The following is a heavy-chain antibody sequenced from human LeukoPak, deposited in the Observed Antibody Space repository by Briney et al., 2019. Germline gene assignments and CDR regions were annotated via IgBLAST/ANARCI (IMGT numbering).Heavy chain of an antibody. CDR2: IYYSGTT. Sequence: SETLSLTCTVSGVSISSYYWSWLRQPPGKGLEWIGYIYYSGTTNYNPSLKSQVTISVDTSKNQFSLKLSSVTAADTAVYYCARHSTAGHSYGLFDYWGQGTLVTVYS. CDR1: GVSISSYY. D-gene: IGHD5-18*01. CDR3: ARHSTAGHSYGLFDY. V-gene: IGHV4-59*08. J-gene: IGHJ4*02.